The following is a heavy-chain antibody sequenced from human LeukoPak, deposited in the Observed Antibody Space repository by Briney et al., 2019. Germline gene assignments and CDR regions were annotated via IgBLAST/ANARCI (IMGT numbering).Heavy chain of an antibody. CDR2: INWNGGST. CDR1: GFTFDDYG. Sequence: GGSLRLSCAASGFTFDDYGLSWVRQAPGKGLEWVSTINWNGGSTGYADSVRGRFTISRDNAKNSLYLQMNSLRAEDTAVYYCARGQSFDWLTHEYWGQGTLVTVSS. D-gene: IGHD3-9*01. J-gene: IGHJ4*02. V-gene: IGHV3-20*04. CDR3: ARGQSFDWLTHEY.